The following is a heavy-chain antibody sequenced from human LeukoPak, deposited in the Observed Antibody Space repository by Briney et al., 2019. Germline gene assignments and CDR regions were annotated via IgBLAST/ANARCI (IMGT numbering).Heavy chain of an antibody. CDR3: ARDDPVVYATYDH. CDR1: GFTFSNYW. CDR2: INRDASEE. V-gene: IGHV3-7*01. D-gene: IGHD2-8*02. Sequence: PGGSLRLSCGASGFTFSNYWMTWVRQAPGKGLEWVANINRDASEEYYADSVKGRFTISRDNAKSSLFLQMTSLRADDTAVYYCARDDPVVYATYDHWGQGTLVTVSS. J-gene: IGHJ4*02.